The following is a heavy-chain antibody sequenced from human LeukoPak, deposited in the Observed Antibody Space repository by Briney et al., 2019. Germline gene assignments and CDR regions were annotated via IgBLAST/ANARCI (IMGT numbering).Heavy chain of an antibody. V-gene: IGHV1-2*07. CDR1: EYTFTNYN. CDR3: ASLRLVDY. D-gene: IGHD6-19*01. Sequence: ASVKVSCTASEYTFTNYNMHWVRQAPGQGLEWMGWINPNSGDTSYAHKFQDRVTMTRDTSVTTAYMELTRLTPDDTAVYYCASLRLVDYWGQGTLVTVCS. CDR2: INPNSGDT. J-gene: IGHJ4*02.